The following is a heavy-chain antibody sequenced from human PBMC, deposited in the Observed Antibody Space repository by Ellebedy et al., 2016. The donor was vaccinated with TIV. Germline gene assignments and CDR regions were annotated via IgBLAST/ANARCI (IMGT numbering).Heavy chain of an antibody. V-gene: IGHV3-11*06. CDR1: GFTFSDFY. CDR2: IIGTSSYI. CDR3: ARTRGGEFDS. Sequence: GESLKISXVASGFTFSDFYMAWIRQAPGRGLELVSYIIGTSSYISYADSVRGRFTISRDSAGNSLYLQMNGLRVEDTAVYFCARTRGGEFDSWGQGSLVTVSS. J-gene: IGHJ4*02. D-gene: IGHD3-10*01.